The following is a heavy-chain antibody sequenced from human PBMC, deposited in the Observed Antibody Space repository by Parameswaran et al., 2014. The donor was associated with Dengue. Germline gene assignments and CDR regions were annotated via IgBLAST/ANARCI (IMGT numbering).Heavy chain of an antibody. V-gene: IGHV4-30-2*01. Sequence: SETLSLTCSVSGGSISTNGYSWTWLRQPPGKGLEWIGYIFHSGRTYYNPSLKSRVTILVDTTKNQFSLKLSSVTAADTAVYYCARDAQWQHHAFDIWGQGTMVTVSS. D-gene: IGHD6-19*01. CDR3: ARDAQWQHHAFDI. CDR1: GGSISTNGYS. CDR2: IFHSGRT. J-gene: IGHJ3*02.